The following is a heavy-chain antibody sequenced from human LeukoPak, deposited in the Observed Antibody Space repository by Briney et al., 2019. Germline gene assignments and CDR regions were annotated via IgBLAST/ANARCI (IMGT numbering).Heavy chain of an antibody. CDR1: GGSISSGRYY. CDR2: IYTSGST. CDR3: ASAVAGIDY. D-gene: IGHD6-19*01. V-gene: IGHV4-61*02. J-gene: IGHJ4*02. Sequence: SQTLSLTCTVSGGSISSGRYYWSWIRQPAGKGLEWIGRIYTSGSTNYNPSLKSRVTMSVDTSKNQFSLKLSSVTAADTAVYYCASAVAGIDYWGQGTLVTVSS.